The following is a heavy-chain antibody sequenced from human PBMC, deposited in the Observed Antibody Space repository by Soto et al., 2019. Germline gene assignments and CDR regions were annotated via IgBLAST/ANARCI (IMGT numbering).Heavy chain of an antibody. CDR2: ISGSGGST. Sequence: EVQLLESGGGLVQPGGSLRLSCAASGFTFNTYAMNWVRQAPGKGLEWVSGISGSGGSTYYADSVKGRFTISRDNSKNTLYLQMNSLRAADTAVYYCAKDLGSGTLAYYYYYMDVWGKGTTVTVSS. CDR1: GFTFNTYA. D-gene: IGHD3-10*02. V-gene: IGHV3-23*01. CDR3: AKDLGSGTLAYYYYYMDV. J-gene: IGHJ6*03.